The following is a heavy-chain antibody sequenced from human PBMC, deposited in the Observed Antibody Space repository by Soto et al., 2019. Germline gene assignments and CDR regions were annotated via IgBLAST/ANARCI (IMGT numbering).Heavy chain of an antibody. V-gene: IGHV3-21*01. CDR2: ITGRDT. CDR1: GFTFSSFA. CDR3: ARDDNWVQGDRCCT. D-gene: IGHD3-10*01. J-gene: IGHJ5*02. Sequence: GGSLRLSCAASGFTFSSFAMPWVRHAPGRGLEWVSCITGRDTLYADSVKGRFTISRDHAKNTLSVQMSGLRAEDMAGYYWARDDNWVQGDRCCTWGRGTLVTICS.